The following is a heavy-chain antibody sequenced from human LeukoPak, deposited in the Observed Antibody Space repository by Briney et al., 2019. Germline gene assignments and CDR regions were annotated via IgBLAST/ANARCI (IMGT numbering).Heavy chain of an antibody. CDR1: GGSFSGYY. Sequence: SETLSLTCAVYGGSFSGYYWSWIRQPPGKGLEWIGEINHSGSTNYNPSLKSRVTISVDTSKNQFSLKLSSVTAADTAVYYCATPDSSGYYYLYWGQGTLVTDSS. CDR2: INHSGST. CDR3: ATPDSSGYYYLY. V-gene: IGHV4-34*01. J-gene: IGHJ4*02. D-gene: IGHD3-22*01.